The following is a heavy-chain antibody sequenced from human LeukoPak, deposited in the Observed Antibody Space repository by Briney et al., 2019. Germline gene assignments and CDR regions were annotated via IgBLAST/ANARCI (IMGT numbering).Heavy chain of an antibody. V-gene: IGHV1-2*02. CDR1: GYTFTGYY. J-gene: IGHJ4*02. CDR3: ARSWRFCSGDSCYPIDY. Sequence: GASVKVSCKASGYTFTGYYMHWVRQAPGQGLEWMGWINPNSGGTNYAQKFRGRVTMTRDTSISTAYMELSRLRSDDTAVYYCARSWRFCSGDSCYPIDYWGQGILVTVSS. CDR2: INPNSGGT. D-gene: IGHD2-15*01.